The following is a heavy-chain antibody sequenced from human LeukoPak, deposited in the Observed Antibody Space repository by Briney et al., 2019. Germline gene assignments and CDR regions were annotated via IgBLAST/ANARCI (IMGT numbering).Heavy chain of an antibody. Sequence: PGGSLRLSCAASGFTFDDYAMHWVRHAPGKGLEWVSGISWNSGSIGYADSVKGRFTISRDNAKNSLYLQMNSLRAEDTALYYCAKDISSSGWYYFDYWGQGTLVTVSS. D-gene: IGHD6-19*01. V-gene: IGHV3-9*01. CDR3: AKDISSSGWYYFDY. J-gene: IGHJ4*02. CDR1: GFTFDDYA. CDR2: ISWNSGSI.